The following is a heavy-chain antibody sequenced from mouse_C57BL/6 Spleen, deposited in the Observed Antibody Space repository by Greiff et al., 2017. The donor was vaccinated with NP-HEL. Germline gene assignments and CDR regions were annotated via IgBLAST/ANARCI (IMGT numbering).Heavy chain of an antibody. CDR2: IHPNSGST. J-gene: IGHJ1*03. CDR1: GYTFTSYW. V-gene: IGHV1-64*01. Sequence: QVQLQQPGAELVKPGASVKLSCKASGYTFTSYWMHWVKQRPGQGLEWIGMIHPNSGSTNYNEKFKSKATLTVDKSSSTAYMQLSSLTSEDSAVYYCARPDYDDGYWYFDVWGTGTTVTVSS. CDR3: ARPDYDDGYWYFDV. D-gene: IGHD2-4*01.